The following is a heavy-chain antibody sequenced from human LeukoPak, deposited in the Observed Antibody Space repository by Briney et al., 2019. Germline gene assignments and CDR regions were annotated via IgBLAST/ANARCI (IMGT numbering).Heavy chain of an antibody. V-gene: IGHV1-2*06. D-gene: IGHD3-9*01. CDR2: INPNSGGT. Sequence: ASVKVSCKASGYTFTGYYMHWVRQAPGQGLEWMGRINPNSGGTNYAQKFQGRVTMTRDTSISTASMELSRLRSDDTAVYYCARDPYTVRYFDWLLDYWGQGTLVTVSS. CDR3: ARDPYTVRYFDWLLDY. CDR1: GYTFTGYY. J-gene: IGHJ4*02.